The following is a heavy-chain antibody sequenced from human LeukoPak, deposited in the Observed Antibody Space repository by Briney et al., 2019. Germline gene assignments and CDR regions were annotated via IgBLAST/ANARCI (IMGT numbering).Heavy chain of an antibody. D-gene: IGHD3-3*01. Sequence: ASVKVSCKVSGYTLTELSMHWVRQAPGKGLEWMGGFDPEDGETIYAQKFQGRVTMTEDTSTDTAYMELSSLRSEDTAVYYCATSAHYDFWSGPINHHWFDPWGQGTLVTVSS. CDR1: GYTLTELS. V-gene: IGHV1-24*01. J-gene: IGHJ5*02. CDR3: ATSAHYDFWSGPINHHWFDP. CDR2: FDPEDGET.